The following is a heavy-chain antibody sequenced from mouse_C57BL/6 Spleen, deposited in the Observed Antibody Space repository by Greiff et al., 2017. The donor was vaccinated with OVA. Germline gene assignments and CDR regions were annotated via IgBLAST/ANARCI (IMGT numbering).Heavy chain of an antibody. D-gene: IGHD1-1*01. Sequence: QVQLQQPGAELVKPGASVKLSCKASGYTFTSYWMHWVKQRPGRGLEWIGRIDPNSGGTKYNEKFKSKATLTVDTPSSTAYMQLSSLTSGVSAVYSCAGDCASSCGFAYWGQGTLVTVSA. V-gene: IGHV1-72*01. CDR1: GYTFTSYW. J-gene: IGHJ3*01. CDR3: AGDCASSCGFAY. CDR2: IDPNSGGT.